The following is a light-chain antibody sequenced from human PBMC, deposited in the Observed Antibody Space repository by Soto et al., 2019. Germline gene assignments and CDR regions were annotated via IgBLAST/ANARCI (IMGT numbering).Light chain of an antibody. V-gene: IGKV3-20*01. CDR2: GAS. CDR3: QQYGSSPLT. CDR1: QSVTSSY. Sequence: EIVLTQSPGTLSLSPGERATLSCRASQSVTSSYLAWYQQKPGQAPRLLIYGASSRATGIADRFSGSGSGTDFTLIINRLEPEDFAVYSCQQYGSSPLTFGGGTKVEIK. J-gene: IGKJ4*01.